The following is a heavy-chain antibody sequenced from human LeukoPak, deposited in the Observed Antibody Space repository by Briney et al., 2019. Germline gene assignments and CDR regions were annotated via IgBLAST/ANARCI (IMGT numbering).Heavy chain of an antibody. Sequence: GGSLRLSCAASGFTFSTYAMNWVRQAPGQGLEWVSGISGSGGSTYYADSVKGRFTISRDNSKNTLYLQMNSLRAEDTAVFYCAKVSLKSYYDSSGLNWFDPWGQGTLVTVSS. CDR3: AKVSLKSYYDSSGLNWFDP. CDR2: ISGSGGST. V-gene: IGHV3-23*01. D-gene: IGHD3-22*01. J-gene: IGHJ5*02. CDR1: GFTFSTYA.